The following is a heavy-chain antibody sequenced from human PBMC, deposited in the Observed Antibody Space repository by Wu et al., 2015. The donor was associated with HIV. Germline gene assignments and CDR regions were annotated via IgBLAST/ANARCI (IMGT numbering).Heavy chain of an antibody. J-gene: IGHJ4*02. CDR3: ARDRHFMLRSTNLRASDALDR. CDR2: IDTHNGAT. CDR1: GYTFTSHP. D-gene: IGHD3-3*02. Sequence: QVQLVQSGVEVKKPGASVKVSCKASGYTFTSHPISWVRQAPGQGLEWMGWIDTHNGATIYAQNFPGRVTLTTDTSTGMVYMKINSLRLDDTAIYFCARDRHFMLRSTNLRASDALDRWGQGTLITVSS. V-gene: IGHV1-18*01.